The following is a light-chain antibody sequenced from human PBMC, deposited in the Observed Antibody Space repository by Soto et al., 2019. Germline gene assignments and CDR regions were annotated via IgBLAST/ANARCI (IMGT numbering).Light chain of an antibody. J-gene: IGLJ1*01. V-gene: IGLV2-14*01. CDR3: TSYTRSSTPYV. CDR2: EVT. Sequence: QSVLTQPVSVSGSPGQSITISCTGTSSDVGAYNYVSWYQHHPGKAPRLLIYEVTNRPSGVSNRFSGSKSGSMASLTISGLQADDEADYYCTSYTRSSTPYVFGTGTKVTVL. CDR1: SSDVGAYNY.